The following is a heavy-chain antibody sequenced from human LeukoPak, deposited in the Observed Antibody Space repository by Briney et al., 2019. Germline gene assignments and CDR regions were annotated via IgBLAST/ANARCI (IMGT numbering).Heavy chain of an antibody. V-gene: IGHV3-30*18. J-gene: IGHJ6*02. Sequence: PGRSLRLSCAAYGFTFSSYGMHWVRQAPGKGLEWVAVISYDGSNKYYADSVKGRFTISRDNSKNTLYLQTNSLRAEDTAVYYCVKDVSGQSISDYYYYGMDVWGQGTTVTVSS. D-gene: IGHD5/OR15-5a*01. CDR1: GFTFSSYG. CDR3: VKDVSGQSISDYYYYGMDV. CDR2: ISYDGSNK.